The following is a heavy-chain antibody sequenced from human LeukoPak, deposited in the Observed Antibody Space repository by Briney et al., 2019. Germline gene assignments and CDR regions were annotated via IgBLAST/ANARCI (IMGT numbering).Heavy chain of an antibody. CDR1: GGSFSGYY. CDR3: ARDRRSDIVVVPAAMGSGSWFDP. J-gene: IGHJ5*02. D-gene: IGHD2-2*01. V-gene: IGHV4-34*01. CDR2: INHSGST. Sequence: SSETMSLTCAVYGGSFSGYYWSWIRQPPGKGLEWIGEINHSGSTNYNPSLKSRVTISVNTSKNQFSLKLSSVTAADTAVYYCARDRRSDIVVVPAAMGSGSWFDPWGQGTLVTVSS.